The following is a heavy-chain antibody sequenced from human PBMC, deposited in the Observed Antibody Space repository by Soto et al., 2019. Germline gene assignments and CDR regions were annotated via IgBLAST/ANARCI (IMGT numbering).Heavy chain of an antibody. CDR1: GFTFSSYA. Sequence: EVQLLESGGGLVQPGGSLRLSCAASGFTFSSYAMSWVRQAPGKGLEWVSVISGSGDSTYYADSVRGRFTISRDNSKNTLYQQMNSLRAEDTAVYYCAKDRDGPAAGPTKFYGMDVWGQGTTVTVSS. V-gene: IGHV3-23*01. CDR3: AKDRDGPAAGPTKFYGMDV. CDR2: ISGSGDST. D-gene: IGHD6-13*01. J-gene: IGHJ6*02.